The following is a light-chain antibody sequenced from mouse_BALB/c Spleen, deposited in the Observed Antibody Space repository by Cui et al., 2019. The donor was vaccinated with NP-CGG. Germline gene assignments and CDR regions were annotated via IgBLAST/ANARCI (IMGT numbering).Light chain of an antibody. J-gene: IGLJ1*01. V-gene: IGLV1*01. CDR3: ALWYSNHWV. CDR1: TEAVTTSNY. CDR2: GTN. Sequence: QAVVTQASALTTSTGVTVTLTCRSSTEAVTTSNYANWVQEKPDHLFTGLIGGTNNRAPGVPAKFSGSLIGDKAALTITGAQTEDEAIYFCALWYSNHWVFGGGTKLTVL.